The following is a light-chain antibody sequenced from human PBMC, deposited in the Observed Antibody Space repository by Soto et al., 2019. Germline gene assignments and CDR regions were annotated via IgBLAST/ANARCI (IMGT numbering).Light chain of an antibody. CDR1: QSVTYN. J-gene: IGKJ1*01. CDR3: QQYSNWWT. Sequence: ETLMTQSPATLSASPGERVTLSCRATQSVTYNLAWYQQKPGQAPRLLIYGASTRATGIPARFSGSGSGTEFTLTISSLQSEDFAVYYCQQYSNWWTFGQGTKVDIK. V-gene: IGKV3-15*01. CDR2: GAS.